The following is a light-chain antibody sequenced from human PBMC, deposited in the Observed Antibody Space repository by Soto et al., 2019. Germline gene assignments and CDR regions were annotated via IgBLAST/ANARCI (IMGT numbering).Light chain of an antibody. CDR2: GTS. Sequence: DIQMTQSPSYLSASVGDRVSITCRAGQSIDAYLNWYQQEPGKAPKLLIYGTSTLKSGVPSRFSGSGSGTDFTLTISSLQPEDFAIYYCQHTFPTPYTLGQGTKLDIK. CDR3: QHTFPTPYT. J-gene: IGKJ2*01. CDR1: QSIDAY. V-gene: IGKV1-39*01.